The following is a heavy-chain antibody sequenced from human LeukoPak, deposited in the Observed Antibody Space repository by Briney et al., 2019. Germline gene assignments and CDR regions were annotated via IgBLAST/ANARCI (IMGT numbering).Heavy chain of an antibody. V-gene: IGHV4-38-2*02. CDR1: GYSISSGYQ. CDR3: VRYFDWPYAFDI. Sequence: SETLSLTCTVSGYSISSGYQWGWLRQPPGKGLEWIGNIYQSGSTYYNPSLKSRVTISVDTSKNQFSLKLTSVTAADTAVYHCVRYFDWPYAFDIWGQGTMVTVSS. J-gene: IGHJ3*02. D-gene: IGHD3-9*01. CDR2: IYQSGST.